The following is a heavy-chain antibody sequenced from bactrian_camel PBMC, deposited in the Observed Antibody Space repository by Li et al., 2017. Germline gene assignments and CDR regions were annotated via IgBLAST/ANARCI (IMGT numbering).Heavy chain of an antibody. J-gene: IGHJ4*01. CDR3: APDCDSENGASWGFDFAH. Sequence: HVQLVESGGGSVQAGGSLRLSCAASEATKCMAWFRQAPGKEREGVAFFAIAGGSTWTDASVAGRFTISKDNAKNTLYLQMNSLKPEDTAMYYCAPDCDSENGASWGFDFAHWGQGTQVTVS. CDR2: FAIAGGST. V-gene: IGHV3S1*01. D-gene: IGHD5*01. CDR1: EATKC.